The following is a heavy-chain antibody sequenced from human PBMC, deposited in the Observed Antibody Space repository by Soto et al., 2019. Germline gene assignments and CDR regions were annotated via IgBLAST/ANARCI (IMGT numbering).Heavy chain of an antibody. J-gene: IGHJ6*02. Sequence: EMQLVESGGGLVQPGMSLRLSCAASGFTSDDYAMYWVRQVPGKGLEWVSGISWNSGRIGYADSVKGRFTISRDNAKNSRYLQMNSLRPEDTALYYCTKARLWGGDGYNSYYYNAMDVWGQGTTVTVSS. V-gene: IGHV3-9*02. CDR1: GFTSDDYA. CDR2: ISWNSGRI. CDR3: TKARLWGGDGYNSYYYNAMDV. D-gene: IGHD3-16*01.